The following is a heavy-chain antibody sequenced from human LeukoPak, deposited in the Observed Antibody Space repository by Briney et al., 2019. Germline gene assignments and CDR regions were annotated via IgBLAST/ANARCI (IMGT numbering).Heavy chain of an antibody. D-gene: IGHD3-10*01. V-gene: IGHV3-23*01. CDR1: GFTFSSYA. CDR2: ISGSGGST. Sequence: PGGSLRLSCAASGFTFSSYAMSWVRQAPGKGLEWVSAISGSGGSTYYADSVKGRFTISRDNSKNTLYLQMNSLGAEDTAVYLCAKGFYGSGSFDSWGLGTLVTVSS. J-gene: IGHJ4*02. CDR3: AKGFYGSGSFDS.